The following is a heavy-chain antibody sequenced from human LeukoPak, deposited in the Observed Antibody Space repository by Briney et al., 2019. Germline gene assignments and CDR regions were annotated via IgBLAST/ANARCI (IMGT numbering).Heavy chain of an antibody. V-gene: IGHV3-21*01. D-gene: IGHD3-9*01. CDR3: ARNVNFYILTGCDY. CDR1: GFTLRGNS. CDR2: ISSHISSSHSYT. Sequence: GSLSLSFEASGFTLRGNSMNWVRQAPGKGLEWVSSISSHISSSHSYTHYADSLKGRFTISRDNTKKLLYLQMNSLRAEDTAVYYCARNVNFYILTGCDYWVQGALVTVSS. J-gene: IGHJ4*02.